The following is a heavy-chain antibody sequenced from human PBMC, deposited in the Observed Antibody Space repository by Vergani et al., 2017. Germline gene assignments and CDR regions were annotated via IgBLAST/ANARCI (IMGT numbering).Heavy chain of an antibody. V-gene: IGHV1-2*02. D-gene: IGHD2-2*01. CDR1: GYTFTDYF. CDR2: INPNSGGT. J-gene: IGHJ4*02. Sequence: QVQLVQSGAEVKKPGASVKVSCKASGYTFTDYFMHWVRQAPGQGLEWMGWINPNSGGTNYAQKFQGRVTMPRDTSISTAYMELSNLRSDDTAVYYCARVGTSSNRDYFDYWGQGTLVTVSS. CDR3: ARVGTSSNRDYFDY.